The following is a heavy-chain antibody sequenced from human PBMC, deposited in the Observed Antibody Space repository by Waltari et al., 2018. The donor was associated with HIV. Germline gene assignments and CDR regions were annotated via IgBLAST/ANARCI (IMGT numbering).Heavy chain of an antibody. CDR1: GFTFSSYG. CDR3: VKERGPFNGFDI. V-gene: IGHV3-33*06. Sequence: QVYLMESGGGVVQPGGSLKLSCAASGFTFSSYGMHWVRPAPGKGLEWMAVIWSDAYNKFYADSVRGRFTFSRDNSKYTLSLQMNSLRAEDTALYFCVKERGPFNGFDIWGQGTMVTVSS. CDR2: IWSDAYNK. D-gene: IGHD3-16*01. J-gene: IGHJ3*02.